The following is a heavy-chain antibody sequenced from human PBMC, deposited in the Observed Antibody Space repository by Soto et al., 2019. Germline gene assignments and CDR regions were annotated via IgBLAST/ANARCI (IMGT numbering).Heavy chain of an antibody. D-gene: IGHD2-15*01. CDR2: IIPILGIA. CDR3: ARDQPPGVVAASWGWFAP. CDR1: GGTFSSYT. J-gene: IGHJ5*02. Sequence: QVQLVQSGAEVKKPGSSVKVSCKASGGTFSSYTISWVRQAPGQGLEWMGRIIPILGIANYAQKFQGRVTTTADKSTRTAYMELSSLRSEDTAVHYCARDQPPGVVAASWGWFAPWGQGPLVTVSS. V-gene: IGHV1-69*08.